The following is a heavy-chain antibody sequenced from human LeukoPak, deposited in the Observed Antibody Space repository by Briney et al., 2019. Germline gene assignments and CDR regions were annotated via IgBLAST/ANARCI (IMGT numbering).Heavy chain of an antibody. V-gene: IGHV4-30-2*01. J-gene: IGHJ5*02. CDR3: ARDTGSLWFDP. CDR1: GGSISSGGYY. D-gene: IGHD3-10*01. Sequence: SQTLSLTCTVSGGSISSGGYYWSWIRQPPGKGLVWIGYIYHSGSTYYNPSLKSRVTISVDTSKNQFSLKLSSVTAADTAVYYCARDTGSLWFDPWGQGTLVTVSS. CDR2: IYHSGST.